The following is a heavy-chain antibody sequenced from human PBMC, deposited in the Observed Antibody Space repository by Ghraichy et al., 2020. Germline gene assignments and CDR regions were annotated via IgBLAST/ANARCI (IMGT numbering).Heavy chain of an antibody. Sequence: GESLNISCAASEFTFSSYSVNWVRQAPGKGLEWLSYISSSSGTIFYSDSVRGRFTISRDNAKNSLYLQMNSLTDEDTAVYYCARDQGFGACYFDLWGRGTLVTVSS. CDR1: EFTFSSYS. J-gene: IGHJ2*01. CDR3: ARDQGFGACYFDL. CDR2: ISSSSGTI. V-gene: IGHV3-48*02. D-gene: IGHD3-16*01.